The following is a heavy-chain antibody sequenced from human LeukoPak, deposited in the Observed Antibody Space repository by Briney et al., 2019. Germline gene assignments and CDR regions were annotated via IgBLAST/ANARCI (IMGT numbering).Heavy chain of an antibody. CDR3: ARGGRFGESSLLGY. CDR2: IYYGGNT. J-gene: IGHJ4*02. Sequence: SETLSLTCTVSGGSISTDYWSWIRQPPGKGLEWIGYIYYGGNTNYNPSLKSRVTISVDTSKNQFSLKLSSVTAADTAVYYCARGGRFGESSLLGYWGQGTLVTVSS. D-gene: IGHD3-10*01. V-gene: IGHV4-59*01. CDR1: GGSISTDY.